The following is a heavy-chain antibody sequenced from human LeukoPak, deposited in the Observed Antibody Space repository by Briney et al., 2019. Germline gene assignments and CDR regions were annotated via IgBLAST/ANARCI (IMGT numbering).Heavy chain of an antibody. V-gene: IGHV1-69*05. CDR1: VGTFSSYA. CDR2: IIPIFGTA. Sequence: RASVKVSCKASVGTFSSYAISWVRQAPGQGLEWMGRIIPIFGTANYAQKFQGRVTITTDESTSTAYMELSSLRSEDTAVYYFARDSLYGSGARTPDYWGQGTLVTVSS. D-gene: IGHD3-10*01. CDR3: ARDSLYGSGARTPDY. J-gene: IGHJ4*02.